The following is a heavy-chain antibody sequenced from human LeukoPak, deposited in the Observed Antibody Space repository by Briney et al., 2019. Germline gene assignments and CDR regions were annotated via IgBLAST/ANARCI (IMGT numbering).Heavy chain of an antibody. J-gene: IGHJ1*01. Sequence: GGSLRLSCAASGFTFSSYTMSWVRQAPGKGLEWVSVISGSGGRTYYADSVKGRFTISRDNSKNTLYLQMNSLRAEDTAVYYCVKEIYGDSTGGRFQHWGQGTLVTVSS. D-gene: IGHD4-17*01. CDR3: VKEIYGDSTGGRFQH. V-gene: IGHV3-23*01. CDR1: GFTFSSYT. CDR2: ISGSGGRT.